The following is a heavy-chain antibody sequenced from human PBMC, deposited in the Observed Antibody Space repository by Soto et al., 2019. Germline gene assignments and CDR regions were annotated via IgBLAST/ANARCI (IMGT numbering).Heavy chain of an antibody. V-gene: IGHV1-18*01. CDR1: GYTFTSYG. CDR3: ARVAAIGMNDY. D-gene: IGHD1-20*01. CDR2: INAYNGNT. J-gene: IGHJ4*02. Sequence: QVQLVQSGAEVKKPGASVKVSCKASGYTFTSYGISWVRQAPGQGLEWMGWINAYNGNTKYAQKLQGRVTMTTDTSTSTAYMELRSLTSDDKAVYYWARVAAIGMNDYWGQGTLVTVSS.